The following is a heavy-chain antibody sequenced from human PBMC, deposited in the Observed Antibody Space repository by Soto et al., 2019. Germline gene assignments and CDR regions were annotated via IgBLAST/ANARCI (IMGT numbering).Heavy chain of an antibody. D-gene: IGHD5-18*01. Sequence: GGSLRLSCVVSGISVSGSSIFWVRQATGKGLEWVSLMHRGGSTDNADSVKGRFTTSRHKSKNTLYLHMNGLRVEDTAVYYCARVNTTLVDHFDCWGQGTLVTVSS. J-gene: IGHJ4*02. V-gene: IGHV3-53*01. CDR1: GISVSGSS. CDR3: ARVNTTLVDHFDC. CDR2: MHRGGST.